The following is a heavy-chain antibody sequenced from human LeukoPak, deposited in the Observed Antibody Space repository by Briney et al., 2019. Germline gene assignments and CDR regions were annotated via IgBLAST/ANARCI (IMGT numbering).Heavy chain of an antibody. CDR1: GFTFSNAW. D-gene: IGHD2-21*02. J-gene: IGHJ4*02. V-gene: IGHV3-15*01. CDR3: ARDPPLCDGACYYNFDY. Sequence: SGGSLRLSCAASGFTFSNAWMSWVRQAPGKGLEWVGRIKSKSDGGTTDDAAPGKGRFPIRRDDSKKTLDLQMNSLRAEDTATYYCARDPPLCDGACYYNFDYWGQGTLVTVS. CDR2: IKSKSDGGTT.